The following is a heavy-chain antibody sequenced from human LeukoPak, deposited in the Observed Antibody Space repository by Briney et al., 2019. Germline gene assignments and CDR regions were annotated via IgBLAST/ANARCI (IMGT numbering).Heavy chain of an antibody. CDR2: LRYDGSNK. CDR3: AKEYDILTGYYAFDI. Sequence: GGSLRLSCAASGFPFSSHGMSWVRQAPGKGLEWVAFLRYDGSNKYYADSVKGRFTISRDNSKNTLYLQMNSLRAEDTAVYYCAKEYDILTGYYAFDIWGQGTMVTVSS. D-gene: IGHD3-9*01. J-gene: IGHJ3*02. V-gene: IGHV3-30*02. CDR1: GFPFSSHG.